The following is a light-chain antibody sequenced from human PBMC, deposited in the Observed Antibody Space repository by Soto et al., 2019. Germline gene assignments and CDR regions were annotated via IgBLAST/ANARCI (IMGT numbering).Light chain of an antibody. CDR2: NTS. J-gene: IGKJ3*01. Sequence: EIVLTQSPGTLSLSPGEGATVSCRVSQSINSKSLVWYQRKFGQAPRLLIYNTSSRATGIPDRFSGSGSGTDVPLSISRLEPEDFAVYYCQHYGGSFIFGPGTKVDFK. CDR3: QHYGGSFI. CDR1: QSINSKS. V-gene: IGKV3-20*01.